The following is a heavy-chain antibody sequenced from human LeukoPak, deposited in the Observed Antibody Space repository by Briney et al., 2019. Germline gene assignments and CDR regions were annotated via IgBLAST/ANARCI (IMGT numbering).Heavy chain of an antibody. Sequence: SEPLSLTCTVSGGSISSYYWSWIRQPAGNALECIGYISYSGSTHYNPSLKSRVTISVDTSKNQFSLNLTSVTAADTAVYYCARRGAPGGAPEVRLYYFDYWGQGTLVTVSS. CDR2: ISYSGST. D-gene: IGHD2-2*01. CDR3: ARRGAPGGAPEVRLYYFDY. V-gene: IGHV4-59*08. CDR1: GGSISSYY. J-gene: IGHJ4*02.